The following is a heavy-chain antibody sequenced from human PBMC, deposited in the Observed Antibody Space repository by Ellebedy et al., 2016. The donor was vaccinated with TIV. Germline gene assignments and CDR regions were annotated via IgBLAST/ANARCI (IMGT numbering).Heavy chain of an antibody. Sequence: GESLKISCAASGFTFSRHAMTWVRQAPGKGLEWVSVIGGSGITTYYADSVKGRFTISRDNSNSTLYLQMNSLRAEDTAVYYCATAARGDNCCESFWGQGTLVAVSS. J-gene: IGHJ4*02. V-gene: IGHV3-23*01. CDR3: ATAARGDNCCESF. D-gene: IGHD2-15*01. CDR2: IGGSGITT. CDR1: GFTFSRHA.